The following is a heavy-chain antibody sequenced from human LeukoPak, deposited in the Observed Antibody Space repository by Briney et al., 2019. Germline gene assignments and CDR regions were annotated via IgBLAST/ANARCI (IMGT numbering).Heavy chain of an antibody. CDR1: GASIRSGDYY. J-gene: IGHJ5*02. D-gene: IGHD4-11*01. CDR2: IYDSGST. CDR3: ARDLEDDYQNWFDP. Sequence: SETLSLTCTVSGASIRSGDYYWSWIRQPPGKGLEWIGYIYDSGSTYYNPSLKSRITISVDTSENRFSLKLSSVTATDTAVYYCARDLEDDYQNWFDPWGQGTLVTVSS. V-gene: IGHV4-30-4*01.